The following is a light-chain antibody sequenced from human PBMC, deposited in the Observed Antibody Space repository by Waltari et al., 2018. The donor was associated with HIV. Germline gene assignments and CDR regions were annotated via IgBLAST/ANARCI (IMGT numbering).Light chain of an antibody. CDR1: SLPNKY. V-gene: IGLV3-10*01. CDR2: EDS. CDR3: YSTDSSGYPL. J-gene: IGLJ2*01. Sequence: SYELTQLPSVSVSPGQAARSTCSGDSLPNKYADWYQQKSCQAPVLVIYEDSERPSGIPERFSGSSSGTMATLTISGAQVEDEADYYCYSTDSSGYPLFGGGTKLTVL.